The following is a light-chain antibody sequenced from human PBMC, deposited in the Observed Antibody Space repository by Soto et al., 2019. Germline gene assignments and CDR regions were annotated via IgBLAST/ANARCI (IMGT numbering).Light chain of an antibody. V-gene: IGLV2-14*01. CDR2: EVN. Sequence: QSALTQPASVSGSPGQTITISCAGTKFDIGRYNYVSWYRQHPGEAPKLIIFEVNNRPSGISNRFSGSKSDNTASLTISGLQVEDEAHYFCSSYTSASALAIFGGGTKLTVL. CDR3: SSYTSASALAI. J-gene: IGLJ2*01. CDR1: KFDIGRYNY.